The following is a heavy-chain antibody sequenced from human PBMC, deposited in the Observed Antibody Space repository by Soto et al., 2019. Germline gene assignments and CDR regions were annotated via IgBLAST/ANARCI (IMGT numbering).Heavy chain of an antibody. Sequence: PSETLSLTCNVSGDSVSSGSYYWTWVRQPPGKVLEWLGNIYYSGTTNYNPSLQNRVTIXXXXSXNXYXLXXXSVTXADAAXYYCARDIRGYSRALDYLGQGTQVTVSS. CDR1: GDSVSSGSYY. V-gene: IGHV4-61*01. CDR3: ARDIRGYSRALDY. J-gene: IGHJ4*02. CDR2: IYYSGTT. D-gene: IGHD5-18*01.